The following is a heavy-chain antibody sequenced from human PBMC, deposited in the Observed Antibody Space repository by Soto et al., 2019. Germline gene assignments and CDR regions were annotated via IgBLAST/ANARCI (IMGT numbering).Heavy chain of an antibody. CDR1: GGSISSYY. CDR3: ARDRHRYSYESYGMDV. CDR2: IYYSGST. J-gene: IGHJ6*02. Sequence: SETLSLTCTVSGGSISSYYWSWIRQPPGKGLEWIGYIYYSGSTNYNPSLKSRVTISVDTSKNHFSLKLSSVTAADPAFFYCARDRHRYSYESYGMDVWGQGTTVTVSS. D-gene: IGHD5-18*01. V-gene: IGHV4-59*01.